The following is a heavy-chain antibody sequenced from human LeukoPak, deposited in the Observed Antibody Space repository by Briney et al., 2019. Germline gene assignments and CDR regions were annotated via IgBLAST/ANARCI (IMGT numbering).Heavy chain of an antibody. J-gene: IGHJ3*02. D-gene: IGHD3-16*01. CDR1: GGSISSYY. V-gene: IGHV4-4*07. CDR3: ATLGEERAFDI. Sequence: SETLSLTCTVSGGSISSYYWSWIRQPAGKGLEWIGRIYTSGSTNYNPSLKSRVTISVDTSKNQFSLKLSSVTATDTAVYYCATLGEERAFDIWGQGTMVTVSS. CDR2: IYTSGST.